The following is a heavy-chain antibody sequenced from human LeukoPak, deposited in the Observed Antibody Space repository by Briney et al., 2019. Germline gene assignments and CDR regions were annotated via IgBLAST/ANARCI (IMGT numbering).Heavy chain of an antibody. CDR1: GFTFSTYC. CDR2: VKQDGREK. V-gene: IGHV3-7*03. J-gene: IGHJ6*04. D-gene: IGHD3-10*01. CDR3: ARVLGSGYFYGMDV. Sequence: AGGSLRLSCAASGFTFSTYCMSWVRHAPGKGLEWVANVKQDGREKYYVDSVKGRFTISRDNARNSLYLQMNSLRAEDTAVYYCARVLGSGYFYGMDVWGKGTTVTVSS.